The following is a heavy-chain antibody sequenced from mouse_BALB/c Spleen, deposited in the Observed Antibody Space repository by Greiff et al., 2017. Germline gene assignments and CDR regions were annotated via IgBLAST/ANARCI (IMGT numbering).Heavy chain of an antibody. Sequence: QVQLKESGPGLVQPSQSLSITCTVSGFSLTSYGVHWVRQSPGKGLEWLGVIWSGGSTDYNAAFISRLSISKDNSKSQVFFKMNSLQANDTAIYYCARKDYYGSSPWFAYWGQGTLVTVSA. V-gene: IGHV2-2*02. CDR1: GFSLTSYG. J-gene: IGHJ3*01. D-gene: IGHD1-1*01. CDR3: ARKDYYGSSPWFAY. CDR2: IWSGGST.